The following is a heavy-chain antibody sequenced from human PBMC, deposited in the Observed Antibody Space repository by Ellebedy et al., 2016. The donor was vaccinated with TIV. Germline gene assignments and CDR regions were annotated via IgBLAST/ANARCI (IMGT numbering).Heavy chain of an antibody. D-gene: IGHD5-18*01. V-gene: IGHV3-23*01. CDR3: AKDRPGYSYDHNWFDP. CDR2: ISGSGGST. CDR1: GFTFSSYA. J-gene: IGHJ5*02. Sequence: GGSLRLSCAASGFTFSSYAMSWVRQAPGKGLEWVSAISGSGGSTYYADSVKGRFTISRDNAKNSLYLQMNSLRAEDTAVYYCAKDRPGYSYDHNWFDPWGQGTLVTVSS.